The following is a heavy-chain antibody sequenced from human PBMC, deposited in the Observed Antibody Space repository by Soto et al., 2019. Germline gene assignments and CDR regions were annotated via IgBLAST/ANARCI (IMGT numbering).Heavy chain of an antibody. CDR3: AKVAKSGVVIEYFAP. V-gene: IGHV3-23*01. D-gene: IGHD3-3*01. CDR2: ISSSSRRT. Sequence: TGVSLSLSCTFSGFTSDDYDYALTWVRQAPGKGLYWVSGISSSSRRTYYADSVRGRFTISRDNSKNTLYLQMDTLRADDTAVYYCAKVAKSGVVIEYFAPWGQGSLVTVPS. J-gene: IGHJ5*02. CDR1: GFTSDDYDYA.